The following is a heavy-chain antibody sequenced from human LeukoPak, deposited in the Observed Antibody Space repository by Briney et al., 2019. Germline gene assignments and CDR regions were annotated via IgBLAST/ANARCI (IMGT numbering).Heavy chain of an antibody. V-gene: IGHV3-23*01. D-gene: IGHD2-2*01. CDR1: GFTFSTYA. Sequence: GGSLRLSCAASGFTFSTYAMSWVRQAPGKGLEWVSGISGSGGTTYYADSVKGRFTISRDNSKNTLYLQMNSLRAEDTAVYYCAKSCCSTSSCYDGFDCWGQRTLVTVSS. CDR2: ISGSGGTT. J-gene: IGHJ4*02. CDR3: AKSCCSTSSCYDGFDC.